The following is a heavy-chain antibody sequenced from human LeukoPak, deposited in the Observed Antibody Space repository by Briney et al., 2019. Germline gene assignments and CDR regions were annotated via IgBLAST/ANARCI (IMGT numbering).Heavy chain of an antibody. D-gene: IGHD1-26*01. V-gene: IGHV4-34*01. CDR2: INHSGST. CDR1: GFTVSSNY. Sequence: GSLRLSCAVSGFTVSSNYMTWVRQAPGKGLEWIGEINHSGSTNYNPSLKSRVTISVDTSKNQFSLKLSSVTAADTAVYYCARTLHRYSGPIDYWGQGTLVTVSS. CDR3: ARTLHRYSGPIDY. J-gene: IGHJ4*02.